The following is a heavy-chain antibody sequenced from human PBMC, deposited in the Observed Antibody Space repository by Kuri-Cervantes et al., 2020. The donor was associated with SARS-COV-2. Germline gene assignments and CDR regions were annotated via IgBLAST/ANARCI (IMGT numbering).Heavy chain of an antibody. D-gene: IGHD6-6*01. CDR2: INHSGST. V-gene: IGHV4-34*01. J-gene: IGHJ5*02. CDR1: GGSFSGYY. CDR3: ARGSGIAARPSTYNWFDP. Sequence: SETLSLTCGVYGGSFSGYYWIWGRQPPGKGLEWIGEINHSGSTNYNPSLKSRVTISVDTSKNQFSLKLSSVTAADTAVYYCARGSGIAARPSTYNWFDPWGQGTLVTVSS.